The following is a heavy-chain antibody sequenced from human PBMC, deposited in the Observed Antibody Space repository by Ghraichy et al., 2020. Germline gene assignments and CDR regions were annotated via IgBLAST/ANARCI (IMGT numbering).Heavy chain of an antibody. D-gene: IGHD1-26*01. J-gene: IGHJ4*02. Sequence: GGSLRLSFSASGFTFSNYAMNWVRQAPGKGLACVSTISSSADRTYYADSVKGRFTISRDNSKNTLSLQMSSLRPEDTAVYFCVKGPRWELLPSHFDYWGQGTLVTGSS. CDR3: VKGPRWELLPSHFDY. CDR2: ISSSADRT. V-gene: IGHV3-64D*06. CDR1: GFTFSNYA.